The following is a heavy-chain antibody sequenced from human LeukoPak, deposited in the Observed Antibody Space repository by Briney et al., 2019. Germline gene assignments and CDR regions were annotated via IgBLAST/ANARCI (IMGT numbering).Heavy chain of an antibody. J-gene: IGHJ4*02. CDR2: ISSDGSST. Sequence: PGGSLRLSCAASGFTFSSYWMHWVRQAPGKGLVWVSRISSDGSSTSYADSVKGRFTISRDNAKNTQYLQMNSLRAEDTAVYYCARSMIFPPDSFDYWGQGTLVTVSS. CDR3: ARSMIFPPDSFDY. D-gene: IGHD3-22*01. V-gene: IGHV3-74*01. CDR1: GFTFSSYW.